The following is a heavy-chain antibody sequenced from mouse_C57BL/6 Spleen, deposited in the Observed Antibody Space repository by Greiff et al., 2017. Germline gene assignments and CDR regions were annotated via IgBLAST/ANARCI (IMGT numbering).Heavy chain of an antibody. J-gene: IGHJ2*01. Sequence: VQLQQSGPELVKPGASGKISCKASGYAFSSSWMNWVKQRPGKGLEWIGRIYPGDGDTNYNGKFKGKATLTADKSSSTAYMQLSSLTSEDSAVYFCAGTTVVVPYYFDYWGQGTTLTVSS. V-gene: IGHV1-82*01. CDR2: IYPGDGDT. D-gene: IGHD1-1*01. CDR1: GYAFSSSW. CDR3: AGTTVVVPYYFDY.